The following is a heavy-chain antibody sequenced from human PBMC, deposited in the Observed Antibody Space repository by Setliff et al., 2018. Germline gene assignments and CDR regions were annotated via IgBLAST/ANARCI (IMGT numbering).Heavy chain of an antibody. CDR1: GYTFTSYA. Sequence: GASVNVSCKASGYTFTSYAVHWVRQAPGQRLEWMGWINAGNGKTKYSQEFQGRVTITRNTSASTAYMELRSLRPEDTAVYYCARSRYTSRWYEMSAMDVWGKGTTVTVSS. CDR3: ARSRYTSRWYEMSAMDV. J-gene: IGHJ6*03. CDR2: INAGNGKT. V-gene: IGHV1-3*03. D-gene: IGHD6-13*01.